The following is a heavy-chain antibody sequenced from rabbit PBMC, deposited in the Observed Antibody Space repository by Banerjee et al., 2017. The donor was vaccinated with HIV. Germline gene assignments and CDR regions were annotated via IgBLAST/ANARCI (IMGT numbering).Heavy chain of an antibody. CDR3: ARDGANYDYVTYFNL. CDR2: MNNGDGST. Sequence: QEQLEESGGDLVKPGASLTLTCTASGFSFSSDYWICWVRQAPGKGLEWIAWMNNGDGSTYYARWAKGRFTVSKTSSTTVTLQMTSLTAADTATYFCARDGANYDYVTYFNLWGQGTLVTVS. V-gene: IGHV1S45*01. CDR1: GFSFSSDYW. J-gene: IGHJ4*01. D-gene: IGHD6-1*01.